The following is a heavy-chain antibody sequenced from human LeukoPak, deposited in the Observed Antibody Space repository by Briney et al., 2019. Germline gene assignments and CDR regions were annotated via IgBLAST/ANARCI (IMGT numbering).Heavy chain of an antibody. CDR2: IYYSGST. D-gene: IGHD2-2*01. V-gene: IGHV4-31*03. CDR3: ARCASVPAATNYFDY. J-gene: IGHJ4*02. CDR1: GGSISSGGYY. Sequence: SQTLSLTCTVSGGSISSGGYYWSWIRQHPGKGLEWIGYIYYSGSTYYNPSLKSRVTISVDTSKNQFSLKLSSVTAADTAVYYCARCASVPAATNYFDYWGQGTLVTASS.